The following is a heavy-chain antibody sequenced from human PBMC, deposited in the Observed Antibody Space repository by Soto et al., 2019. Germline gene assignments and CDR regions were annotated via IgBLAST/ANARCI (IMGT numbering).Heavy chain of an antibody. V-gene: IGHV4-39*01. J-gene: IGHJ4*02. CDR1: GGSISSSSDN. CDR3: ATRRTESYSNY. D-gene: IGHD3-10*01. Sequence: SETLSLTCTVSGGSISSSSDNWGWIRQPPGKGLEWIGTISYSGSTSYNPSLKSRVLLSVDTSKNQFSLRLSSVTAADTAMYYCATRRTESYSNYWGQGALVT. CDR2: ISYSGST.